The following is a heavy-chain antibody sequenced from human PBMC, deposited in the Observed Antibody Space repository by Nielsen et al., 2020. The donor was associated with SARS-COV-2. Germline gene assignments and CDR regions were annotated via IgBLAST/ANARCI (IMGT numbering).Heavy chain of an antibody. CDR2: IYSGGST. CDR3: AKGFDSSGYYPEWYFDL. CDR1: GLTVSSNY. D-gene: IGHD3-22*01. J-gene: IGHJ2*01. V-gene: IGHV3-53*01. Sequence: GGSLRLSCAASGLTVSSNYMSWVRQAPGKGLEWVSVIYSGGSTYYADSVKGRFTISRDNSKNTLYLQMNSLRAEDTAVYYCAKGFDSSGYYPEWYFDLWGRGTLVTVSS.